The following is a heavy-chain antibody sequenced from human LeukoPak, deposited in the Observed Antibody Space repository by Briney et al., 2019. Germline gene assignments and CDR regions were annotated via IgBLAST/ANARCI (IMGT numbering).Heavy chain of an antibody. J-gene: IGHJ4*02. D-gene: IGHD1-7*01. CDR2: IYYSGST. CDR1: GGSISSYY. V-gene: IGHV4-59*01. Sequence: SETLSLTCTVSGGSISSYYWSWIRQPPGKGLEWIGYIYYSGSTNYSPSLKSRVTISVDTSKNQFSLKLSSVTAADTAVYYCASSPRYNWNYLYYFDYWGQGTLVTVSS. CDR3: ASSPRYNWNYLYYFDY.